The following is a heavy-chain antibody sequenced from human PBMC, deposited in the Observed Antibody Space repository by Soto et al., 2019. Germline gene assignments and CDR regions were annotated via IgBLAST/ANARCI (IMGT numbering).Heavy chain of an antibody. CDR1: GFTFSSYA. Sequence: GGSLRLSCAASGFTFSSYAMSWVRQAPGKGLEWVSAISGSGGSTYYADSVKGRFTISRDNSKNTLYLQMNSLRAEDTAVYYCAKPSYDYYGSGSFRWLDYWGQGTLVTVSS. D-gene: IGHD3-10*01. CDR2: ISGSGGST. CDR3: AKPSYDYYGSGSFRWLDY. J-gene: IGHJ4*02. V-gene: IGHV3-23*01.